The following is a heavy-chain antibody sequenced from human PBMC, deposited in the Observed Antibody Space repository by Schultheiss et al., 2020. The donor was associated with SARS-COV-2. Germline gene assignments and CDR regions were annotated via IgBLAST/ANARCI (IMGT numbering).Heavy chain of an antibody. D-gene: IGHD2-15*01. V-gene: IGHV4-38-2*01. CDR1: GYSISSGYY. CDR3: ARWGGGPGSYYYYGMDV. J-gene: IGHJ6*02. Sequence: SETLSLTCAVSGYSISSGYYWGWIRQPPGKGLEWIGTIYHSGSTYYNPSLKSRVTISVDTSKNQFSLKLSSVTAADTAVYYCARWGGGPGSYYYYGMDVWGQGTTVTVSS. CDR2: IYHSGST.